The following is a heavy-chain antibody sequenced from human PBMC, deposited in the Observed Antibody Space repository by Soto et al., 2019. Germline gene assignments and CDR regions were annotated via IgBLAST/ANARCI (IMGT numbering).Heavy chain of an antibody. CDR3: ARFPGDSSGYYYSFLDY. Sequence: PWGSLRLSCAASGFTFSSYSMNWVRQAPGKGLEWVSSISSSSSYIYYADSVKGRFTISRDNAKNSLYLQMNSLRAEDTAVYYCARFPGDSSGYYYSFLDYWGQGTLVTVSS. D-gene: IGHD3-22*01. J-gene: IGHJ4*02. CDR1: GFTFSSYS. CDR2: ISSSSSYI. V-gene: IGHV3-21*01.